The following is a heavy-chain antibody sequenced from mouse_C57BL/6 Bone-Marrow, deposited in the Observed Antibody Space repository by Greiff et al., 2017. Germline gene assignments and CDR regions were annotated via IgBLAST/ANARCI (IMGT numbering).Heavy chain of an antibody. Sequence: VKLEESGPGLVQPSQSLSITCTVSGFSLTSYGVHWVRQSPGKGLEWLGVIWRGGSTDYNAAFMSRLSITKDNSKSQVFFKMNSLQADDTAIYYCAKTPLYDGYYGDAMDYWGQGTSVTVSS. CDR3: AKTPLYDGYYGDAMDY. D-gene: IGHD2-3*01. CDR1: GFSLTSYG. CDR2: IWRGGST. V-gene: IGHV2-5*01. J-gene: IGHJ4*01.